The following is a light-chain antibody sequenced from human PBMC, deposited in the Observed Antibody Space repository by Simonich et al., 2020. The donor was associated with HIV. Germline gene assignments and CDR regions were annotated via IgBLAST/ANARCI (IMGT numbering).Light chain of an antibody. J-gene: IGKJ1*01. Sequence: DIVMTQSPDSLAVSLGERATINRKSSQSVLYSSNNKNYLAWYQPKPGQPPKLLIYWASTRASGVPDRFRGSGSGTDFTLTISSLQAEDVAVYYCQQYYSTPWTFGQGTKVEI. CDR1: QSVLYSSNNKNY. CDR3: QQYYSTPWT. V-gene: IGKV4-1*01. CDR2: WAS.